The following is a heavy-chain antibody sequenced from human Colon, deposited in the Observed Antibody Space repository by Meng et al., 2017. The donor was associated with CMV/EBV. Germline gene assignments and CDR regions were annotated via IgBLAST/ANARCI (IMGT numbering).Heavy chain of an antibody. CDR1: GAPITSSSYN. Sequence: SETLSLTCTVSGAPITSSSYNWGWIRQSPGKGLEWIGSIYYSRSTDYNPSLKSRVTISVDTSKNQFSLKVSSVTAADTAVYYCARGDGGSYYSYFDYWGQGTLVTVSS. J-gene: IGHJ4*02. CDR2: IYYSRST. CDR3: ARGDGGSYYSYFDY. V-gene: IGHV4-39*07. D-gene: IGHD1-26*01.